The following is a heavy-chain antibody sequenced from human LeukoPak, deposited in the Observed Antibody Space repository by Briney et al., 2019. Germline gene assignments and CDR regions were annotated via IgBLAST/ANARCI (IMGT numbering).Heavy chain of an antibody. D-gene: IGHD2-2*01. J-gene: IGHJ4*02. V-gene: IGHV3-66*01. CDR2: IYSGGSI. Sequence: GGSLRLSCAASGFTVNTNYMSWVRPALGKGPEWVSVIYSGGSIYYADSVKDRFTISRDNSKNTLYLQMNSLRAEDTAVYYCSRGGYCSSTSCLLDYWGQGTLVTVSS. CDR3: SRGGYCSSTSCLLDY. CDR1: GFTVNTNY.